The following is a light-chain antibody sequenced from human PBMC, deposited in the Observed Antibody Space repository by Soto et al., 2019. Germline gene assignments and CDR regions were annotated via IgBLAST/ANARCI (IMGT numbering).Light chain of an antibody. V-gene: IGKV3-20*01. J-gene: IGKJ4*01. CDR3: QQFSSYPLT. Sequence: EFVLTQSPGTLSLSPGARATLSCRARQTVRNNYLAWYQQKPGQAPRLLIYDASSRATGIPDRFSGGGSGTDFTLTISRLEPEDFAVYYCQQFSSYPLTFGGGTKVDI. CDR2: DAS. CDR1: QTVRNNY.